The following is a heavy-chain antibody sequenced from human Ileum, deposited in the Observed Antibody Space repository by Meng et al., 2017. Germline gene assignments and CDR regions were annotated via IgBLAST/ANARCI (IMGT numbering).Heavy chain of an antibody. CDR3: ARDLIVVVTASRPRDAFDI. V-gene: IGHV3-69-1*01. D-gene: IGHD2-21*02. CDR1: GFTFSDYY. Sequence: GESLKISCAASGFTFSDYYMNWVRQAPGKGLEWVSSISSSSTLYYADSMKGRFTISRDNAQNSLYLQMNSQRAEDTAVYSCARDLIVVVTASRPRDAFDIWGQGKMVNVSS. J-gene: IGHJ3*02. CDR2: ISSSSTL.